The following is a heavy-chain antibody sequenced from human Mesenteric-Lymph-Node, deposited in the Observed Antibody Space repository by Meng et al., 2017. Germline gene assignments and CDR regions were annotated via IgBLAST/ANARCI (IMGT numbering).Heavy chain of an antibody. J-gene: IGHJ4*02. CDR1: GGSISSYY. CDR3: ARVGGAAYCGGDCSPTFDY. CDR2: IYYSGST. V-gene: IGHV4-59*01. D-gene: IGHD2-21*02. Sequence: SETLSLTCTVSGGSISSYYWSWIRQPPGKGLEWIGYIYYSGSTNYNPSLKSRVTISVDTSKNQFSLKLSSVTVADTAVYYCARVGGAAYCGGDCSPTFDYWGQGTLVTVSS.